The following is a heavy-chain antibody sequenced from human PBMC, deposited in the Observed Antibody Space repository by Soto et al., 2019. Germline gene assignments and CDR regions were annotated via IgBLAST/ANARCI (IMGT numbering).Heavy chain of an antibody. CDR1: GFTFSSYW. CDR2: IKQDGSEK. V-gene: IGHV3-7*05. D-gene: IGHD5-18*01. CDR3: ARDRSYGSGWFDP. J-gene: IGHJ5*02. Sequence: PGGSLRLSCAASGFTFSSYWMSWVRQAPGKGLEWVANIKQDGSEKYYVDSVKGRFTISRDNAKNSLYLQMNSLRAEDTAVYYCARDRSYGSGWFDPWGQGTLVTVSS.